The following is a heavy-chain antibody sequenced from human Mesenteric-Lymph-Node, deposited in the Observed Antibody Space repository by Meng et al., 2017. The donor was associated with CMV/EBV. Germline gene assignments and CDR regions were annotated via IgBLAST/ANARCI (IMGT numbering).Heavy chain of an antibody. J-gene: IGHJ4*02. CDR3: ARDSKWEQPVY. Sequence: GESLKISCAASGFTFSSYAMHWVRQAPGKGLEWVAVISYDGSNKYYADSVKGRFTISRDNAKNSLYLEMNSLRANDTGAYYCARDSKWEQPVYWGQGTVVTVSS. V-gene: IGHV3-30*04. D-gene: IGHD1/OR15-1a*01. CDR1: GFTFSSYA. CDR2: ISYDGSNK.